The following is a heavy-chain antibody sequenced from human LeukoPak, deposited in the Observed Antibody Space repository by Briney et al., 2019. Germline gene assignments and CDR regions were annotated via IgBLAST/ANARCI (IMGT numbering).Heavy chain of an antibody. CDR1: GGSFSGYY. J-gene: IGHJ2*01. CDR3: ARDSAARSDL. V-gene: IGHV4-34*01. D-gene: IGHD2-15*01. CDR2: INHSGST. Sequence: SETLSLTCAVYGGSFSGYYWSWIRQPPGKGLEWIGEINHSGSTNYNPSLKSRATISVDRSRNQFSLHLNAVTAADTAVYYCARDSAARSDLWGRGTLVTVAS.